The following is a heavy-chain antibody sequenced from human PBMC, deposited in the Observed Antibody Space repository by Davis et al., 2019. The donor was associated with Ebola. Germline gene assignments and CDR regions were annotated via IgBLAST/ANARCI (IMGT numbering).Heavy chain of an antibody. CDR3: AKERIAAAGIILYYYYYYGMDV. CDR1: GFTFSSYA. CDR2: ISGSGGST. J-gene: IGHJ6*02. V-gene: IGHV3-23*01. Sequence: GGSLRLSCAASGFTFSSYAMSWVRQAPGKGLEWVSAISGSGGSTYYADSVKGWFTISRDNSKNTLYLQMNSLRAEDTAVYYCAKERIAAAGIILYYYYYYGMDVWGQGTTVTVSS. D-gene: IGHD6-13*01.